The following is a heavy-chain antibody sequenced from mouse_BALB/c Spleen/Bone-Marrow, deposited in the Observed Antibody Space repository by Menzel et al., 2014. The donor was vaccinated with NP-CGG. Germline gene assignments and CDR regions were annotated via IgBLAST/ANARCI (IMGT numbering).Heavy chain of an antibody. CDR3: ARPKGFALDY. V-gene: IGHV1-4*01. Sequence: QVQLQQFGAELASPGASVKMSCKASGYTFTDYTIQWVKQRPGQGLEWIGYVNPRSGYANYNQKFKGKATLTADKSSSTAFMQLSSLTSEDSAVYYCARPKGFALDYWGQGTALTVSS. J-gene: IGHJ2*01. CDR1: GYTFTDYT. CDR2: VNPRSGYA.